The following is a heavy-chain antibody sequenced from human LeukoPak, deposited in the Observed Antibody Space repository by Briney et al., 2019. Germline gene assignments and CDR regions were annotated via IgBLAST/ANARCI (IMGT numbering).Heavy chain of an antibody. J-gene: IGHJ3*02. Sequence: SETLSLTCAVYGGSFSGYYWSWIRQPPGKGLEWIGEINHSGSTNYNPSLKSRVTISVDTSKNQFSLKLGSVTAADTAVYYCARPTGYSIVDAFDIWGQGTMVTVSS. D-gene: IGHD5-12*01. V-gene: IGHV4-34*01. CDR2: INHSGST. CDR1: GGSFSGYY. CDR3: ARPTGYSIVDAFDI.